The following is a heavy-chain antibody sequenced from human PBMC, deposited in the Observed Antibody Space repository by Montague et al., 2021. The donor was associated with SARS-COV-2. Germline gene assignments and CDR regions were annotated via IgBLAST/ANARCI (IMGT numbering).Heavy chain of an antibody. CDR1: GGSISSTSYY. Sequence: SETLSLTCTVSGGSISSTSYYWGWIRQSPGKGLEWIGSIYHSGSTYYSPSLKSRLSLSVETSKNQFSLKLTSVTAADTAVYFCARVEFDGGYDSVPLDVWGQGTLVTVSS. D-gene: IGHD5-12*01. CDR2: IYHSGST. J-gene: IGHJ4*02. CDR3: ARVEFDGGYDSVPLDV. V-gene: IGHV4-39*01.